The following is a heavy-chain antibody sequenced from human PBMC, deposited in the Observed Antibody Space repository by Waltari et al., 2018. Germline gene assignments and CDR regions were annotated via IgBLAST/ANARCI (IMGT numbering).Heavy chain of an antibody. CDR2: IYTSGST. CDR3: ARGGGSYHFDY. CDR1: GGSISSGSYY. V-gene: IGHV4-61*09. D-gene: IGHD1-26*01. J-gene: IGHJ4*02. Sequence: QVQLQESGPGLVKPSQTLSLTCTVSGGSISSGSYYCSWIRQPAGKGLDWIGYIYTSGSTNYNPALKSRVTISVDTSKNQFSLKLSSVTAADTAVYYCARGGGSYHFDYWGQGTLVTVSS.